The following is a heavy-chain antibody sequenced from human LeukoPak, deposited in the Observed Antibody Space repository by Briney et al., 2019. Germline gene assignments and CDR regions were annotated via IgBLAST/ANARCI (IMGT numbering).Heavy chain of an antibody. Sequence: ASVKVSCKASGYTFTSYGISWVRQAPGQGLEWMGWISAYYGNTNYAQKLQGRVTMTTDTSTSTAYMELRSLRSDDTAVYYCAREESVVPAMNYFDYWGQGTLVTVSS. CDR3: AREESVVPAMNYFDY. CDR1: GYTFTSYG. CDR2: ISAYYGNT. V-gene: IGHV1-18*01. J-gene: IGHJ4*02. D-gene: IGHD2-2*01.